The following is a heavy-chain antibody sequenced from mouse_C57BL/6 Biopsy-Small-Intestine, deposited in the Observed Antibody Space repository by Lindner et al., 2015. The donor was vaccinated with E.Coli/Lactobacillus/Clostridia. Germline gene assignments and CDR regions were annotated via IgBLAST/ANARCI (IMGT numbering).Heavy chain of an antibody. J-gene: IGHJ4*01. CDR3: ARYTTVAPYAMDY. D-gene: IGHD1-1*01. Sequence: VQLQESGAELVRPGTSVKVSCKASGFAFTNYLIEWVKQRPGQGLEWIGVINPGSGGTNYNEKFKGKAILTADKSSSTAYMQLSSLTSEDSAVYLCARYTTVAPYAMDYWGQGTSVTVSS. CDR2: INPGSGGT. V-gene: IGHV1-54*01. CDR1: GFAFTNYL.